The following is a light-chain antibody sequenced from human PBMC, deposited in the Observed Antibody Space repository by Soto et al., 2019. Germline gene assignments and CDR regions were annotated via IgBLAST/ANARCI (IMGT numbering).Light chain of an antibody. J-gene: IGKJ3*01. CDR2: DAS. CDR1: LPISNY. V-gene: IGKV1-6*01. CDR3: LQDYNYPFT. Sequence: IQMTQSPSSLSASVVDRVTITFRASLPISNYLAWYQQKPGTAPKLLILDASRLESGVPSRFSGSGSGTDFTLTISSLQPEDFATYYCLQDYNYPFTFGPGTKVDI.